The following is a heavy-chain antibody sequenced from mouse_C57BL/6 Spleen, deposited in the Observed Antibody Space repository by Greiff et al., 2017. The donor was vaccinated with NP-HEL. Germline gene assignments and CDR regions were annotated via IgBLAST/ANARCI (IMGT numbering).Heavy chain of an antibody. CDR2: IDPSDSYT. V-gene: IGHV1-69*01. CDR1: GYTFTSYW. J-gene: IGHJ3*01. Sequence: VQLQQPGAELVMPGASVKLSCKASGYTFTSYWMHWVKQRPGQGLEWIGEIDPSDSYTNYNQKFKGKSTLTVDKSSSTAYMQLSSLTSEDSAVYYCARSGAGYYRAWFAYWGQGTLVTVSA. D-gene: IGHD2-3*01. CDR3: ARSGAGYYRAWFAY.